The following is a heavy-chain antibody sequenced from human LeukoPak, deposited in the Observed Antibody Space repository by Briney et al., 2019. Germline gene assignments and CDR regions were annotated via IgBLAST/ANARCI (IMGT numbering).Heavy chain of an antibody. Sequence: GGSLRLSCAASGFTFSSYAMTWVRQAPGKGLEWVSSISSSGDSTYYADSVKGRFTISRDNSKNTLYLQMNSLRAEDTALYYCVKSGTFLLYYFDSWGQGTQLTVSS. J-gene: IGHJ4*02. V-gene: IGHV3-23*01. CDR2: ISSSGDST. CDR3: VKSGTFLLYYFDS. D-gene: IGHD1-26*01. CDR1: GFTFSSYA.